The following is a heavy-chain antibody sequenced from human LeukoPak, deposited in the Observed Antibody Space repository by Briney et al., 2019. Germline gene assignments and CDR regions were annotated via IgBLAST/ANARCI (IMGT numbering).Heavy chain of an antibody. D-gene: IGHD6-19*01. V-gene: IGHV4-30-4*08. CDR3: ARAKSGYSSSAADY. CDR1: GGSISSGDYY. J-gene: IGHJ4*02. Sequence: PSETLSLTCTVSGGSISSGDYYWSWIRQPPGKGLEWIGYIYYSGSTYYNPSLKSRVTISVDTSKNQFSLKLSSVTAADTAVYYCARAKSGYSSSAADYWGQGTLVTVSS. CDR2: IYYSGST.